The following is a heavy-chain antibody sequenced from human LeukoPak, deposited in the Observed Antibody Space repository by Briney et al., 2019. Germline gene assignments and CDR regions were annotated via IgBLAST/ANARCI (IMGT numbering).Heavy chain of an antibody. D-gene: IGHD3-3*01. CDR1: GGSISSGGYY. CDR2: IYHSGST. V-gene: IGHV4-30-2*01. CDR3: ARGHVYDPSWGRGYYFDY. Sequence: SETLSLTCTVSGGSISSGGYYWSWIRQPPGKGLEWIGYIYHSGSTYYNPSLKSRVTISVDTSKNQFSLKLSSVTAADTAVYYCARGHVYDPSWGRGYYFDYWGQGTLVTVSS. J-gene: IGHJ4*02.